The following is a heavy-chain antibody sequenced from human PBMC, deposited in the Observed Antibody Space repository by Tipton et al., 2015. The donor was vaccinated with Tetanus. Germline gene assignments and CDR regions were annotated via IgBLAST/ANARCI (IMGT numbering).Heavy chain of an antibody. CDR3: ARANYESSRKGPFDS. CDR2: ISNSGTS. J-gene: IGHJ4*02. Sequence: TLSLTCTVSDESISSSSYYWGWIRHHPGRGLEWIASISNSGTSYNNPSFRSRVTISVDTSKNQFSLKLNSVTAADSAIYYCARANYESSRKGPFDSWGQGTLVIVSS. D-gene: IGHD1-7*01. V-gene: IGHV4-39*01. CDR1: DESISSSSYY.